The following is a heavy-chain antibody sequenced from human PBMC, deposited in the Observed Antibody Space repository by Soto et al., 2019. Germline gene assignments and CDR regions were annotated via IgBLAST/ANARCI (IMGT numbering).Heavy chain of an antibody. CDR2: ISYDGSNK. CDR1: GFTFSSYA. V-gene: IGHV3-30-3*01. CDR3: ASSPRITIFGLVIIPEAFDI. J-gene: IGHJ3*02. Sequence: GGSLRLSCAASGFTFSSYAMHWVRQAPGKGLEWVAVISYDGSNKYYAESVKGRFTISRDNSKNTLYLQMNSLRAEDTAVYYCASSPRITIFGLVIIPEAFDIWGQGTMVTVSS. D-gene: IGHD3-3*01.